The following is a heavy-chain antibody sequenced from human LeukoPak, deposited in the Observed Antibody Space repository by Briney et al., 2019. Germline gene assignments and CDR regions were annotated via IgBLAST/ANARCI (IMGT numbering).Heavy chain of an antibody. Sequence: SETLSLTCAVYGDTFINNFWTWLRQPPGKGLEWIGQINHSGSTYYNPSLKSRVTILVDTSKNQFSLKLTSVTAADTAVYYCARAMPYFYGSIAVPGTIDYWGQGILVTVSS. D-gene: IGHD6-13*01. CDR1: GDTFINNF. V-gene: IGHV4-34*01. J-gene: IGHJ4*02. CDR2: INHSGST. CDR3: ARAMPYFYGSIAVPGTIDY.